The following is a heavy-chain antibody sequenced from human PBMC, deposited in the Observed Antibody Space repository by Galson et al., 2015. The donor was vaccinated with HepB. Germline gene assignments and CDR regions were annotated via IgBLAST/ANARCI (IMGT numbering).Heavy chain of an antibody. CDR3: ARDGFVVVPADYYYYYGMDD. V-gene: IGHV3-30-3*01. CDR2: ISYDGSNK. J-gene: IGHJ6*02. CDR1: GFTFSSYA. D-gene: IGHD2-2*01. Sequence: SLRLSCAASGFTFSSYAMHWVRQAPGKGLEWVAVISYDGSNKYYADSVKGRFTISRDSSKNTLYLQMNSLRAEDTAVYYCARDGFVVVPADYYYYYGMDDWGQGTTVTVSS.